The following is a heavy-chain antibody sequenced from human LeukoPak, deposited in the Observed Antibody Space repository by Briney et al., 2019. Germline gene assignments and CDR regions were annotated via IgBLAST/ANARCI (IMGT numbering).Heavy chain of an antibody. D-gene: IGHD3-10*01. CDR2: ISYDGSNK. CDR3: AKETGLLWFGDLFDY. V-gene: IGHV3-30*18. J-gene: IGHJ4*02. Sequence: PGGSLRLSCAASGFTFSSYGMHWVRQAPGKGLEWVAVISYDGSNKYYADSVKGRFTISRDNSKNTLYLQMNSLGAEDTAVYYCAKETGLLWFGDLFDYWGQGTLVTVSS. CDR1: GFTFSSYG.